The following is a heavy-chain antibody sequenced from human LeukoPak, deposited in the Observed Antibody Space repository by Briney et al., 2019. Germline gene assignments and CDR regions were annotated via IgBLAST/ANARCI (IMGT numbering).Heavy chain of an antibody. CDR3: ARGAKFRSYGSGTYYTSLPFDP. Sequence: ASVTVSCKASGYTFTSYSMHWVRQAPGQRLEWMGWINTGNGNKKYSQEFQGRVTITRDTSARTAYMELSSLRSEDMAVYYCARGAKFRSYGSGTYYTSLPFDPWGQGTLVTVSS. CDR2: INTGNGNK. D-gene: IGHD3-10*01. V-gene: IGHV1-3*03. J-gene: IGHJ5*02. CDR1: GYTFTSYS.